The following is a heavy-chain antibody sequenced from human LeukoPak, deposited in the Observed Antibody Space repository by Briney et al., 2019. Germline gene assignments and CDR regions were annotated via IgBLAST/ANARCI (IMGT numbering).Heavy chain of an antibody. V-gene: IGHV3-30*04. D-gene: IGHD2-2*01. CDR3: ATDGGPRRTNDYSYCLDV. CDR1: GFTFSSYA. CDR2: ISYDGSNK. Sequence: PGGSLRLSCAASGFTFSSYAMHWVRQAPGKGLEWVAVISYDGSNKYYADSVKGQFTISRDNSKNTLYLQMNSPRAEDTAVYYCATDGGPRRTNDYSYCLDVWGKGTMVTVSS. J-gene: IGHJ6*03.